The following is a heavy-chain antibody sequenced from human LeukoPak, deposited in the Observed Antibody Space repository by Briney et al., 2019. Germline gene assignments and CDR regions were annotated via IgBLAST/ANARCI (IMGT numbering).Heavy chain of an antibody. V-gene: IGHV5-51*01. D-gene: IGHD1-14*01. CDR1: GYSLTSYW. CDR2: LYAGDSDT. CDR3: ARVITDSFDY. Sequence: GESLKISCKGSGYSLTSYWLGWVRQMPGKGLDWLVILYAGDSDTIYSPSFQGQVTIPADKSISTAYLQGSSRKASDTATYYCARVITDSFDYWGQGTLVTVSS. J-gene: IGHJ4*02.